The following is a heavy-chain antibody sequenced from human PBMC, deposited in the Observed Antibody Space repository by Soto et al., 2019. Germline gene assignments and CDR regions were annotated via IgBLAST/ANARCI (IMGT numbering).Heavy chain of an antibody. J-gene: IGHJ6*03. Sequence: GESLKISCKGSGYSFTSYWIGWVRQMPGKGLEWMGIIYPGYSDTRYSPSFQGQVTISADKSITNANLQWSSLKASDTAMYYCARGGDPHSPSYYYYYMDVWGKGTTVTVSS. CDR2: IYPGYSDT. V-gene: IGHV5-51*01. D-gene: IGHD3-10*01. CDR3: ARGGDPHSPSYYYYYMDV. CDR1: GYSFTSYW.